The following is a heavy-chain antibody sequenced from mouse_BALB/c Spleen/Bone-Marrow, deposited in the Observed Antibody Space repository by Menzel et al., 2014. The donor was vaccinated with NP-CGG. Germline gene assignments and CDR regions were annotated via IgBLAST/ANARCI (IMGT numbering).Heavy chain of an antibody. V-gene: IGHV1-9*01. D-gene: IGHD2-10*01. CDR2: ILPGSGST. CDR3: AREGAFYGNPFDF. J-gene: IGHJ2*01. CDR1: GYRFSSLW. Sequence: QVQLQQSGAEVMKSGASVKISCRATGYRFSSLWIEWIKQRPGHGLEWIGKILPGSGSTNYNEKFKGKATLSADTSSNTAYMQLSSLTSEDSAVYFCAREGAFYGNPFDFWGQGTTLTVSS.